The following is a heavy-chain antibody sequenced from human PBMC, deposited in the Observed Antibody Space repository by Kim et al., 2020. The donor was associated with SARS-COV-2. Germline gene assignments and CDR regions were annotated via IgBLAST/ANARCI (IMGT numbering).Heavy chain of an antibody. CDR3: AKGWCIGTSCYLSLLSDF. CDR2: MSHDGNKI. CDR1: GFTFKNHG. J-gene: IGHJ4*02. Sequence: GGSLRLSCTVSGFTFKNHGMHWVRQGPGKGLEWLAVMSHDGNKIYYADSVKGRFTISRDNSKNTLFLETDSLRIEDTAVYYCAKGWCIGTSCYLSLLSDFGGPGTLVTVSS. V-gene: IGHV3-30*18. D-gene: IGHD2-2*01.